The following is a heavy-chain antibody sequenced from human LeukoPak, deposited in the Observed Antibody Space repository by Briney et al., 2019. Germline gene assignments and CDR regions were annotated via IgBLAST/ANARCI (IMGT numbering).Heavy chain of an antibody. CDR1: GFTFSSYS. CDR2: ISSSSSYI. CDR3: ARANGDYAWFDP. D-gene: IGHD4-17*01. Sequence: GGSLRLSCAASGFTFSSYSMNWVRQAPGKGLEWVSSISSSSSYIYYADSVKGRFTISRDNAKNSLYLQMNSLRAEDTAVYYCARANGDYAWFDPWGQGTLVTVSS. J-gene: IGHJ5*02. V-gene: IGHV3-21*01.